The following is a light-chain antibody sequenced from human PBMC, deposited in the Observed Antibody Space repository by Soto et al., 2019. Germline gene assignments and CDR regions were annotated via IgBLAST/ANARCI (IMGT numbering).Light chain of an antibody. Sequence: QSVLTQSPSVSATPGQRVTISCSGSSSTIGNNYVAWYQHFPGTAPKLLIYDNHKRPLGIADRFSGSKSGTSATLDIAGLQTGDEADYYCGAWDSSLSIVAFGGGTKLTVL. CDR3: GAWDSSLSIVA. CDR2: DNH. V-gene: IGLV1-51*01. CDR1: SSTIGNNY. J-gene: IGLJ2*01.